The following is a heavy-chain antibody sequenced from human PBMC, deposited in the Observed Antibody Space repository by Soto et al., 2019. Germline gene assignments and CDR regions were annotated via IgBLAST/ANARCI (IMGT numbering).Heavy chain of an antibody. CDR2: TYYRSKWYN. Sequence: PSQTLSLTCAISGDSVSSNSAAWNWIRPSPSRGLEWLGRTYYRSKWYNDYAVSVKSRITINPDTSKNQFSLQLNSVTPEDTAVYYCARESTTVTTAHYYYYMDVWGKGTTVTVSS. D-gene: IGHD4-17*01. J-gene: IGHJ6*03. V-gene: IGHV6-1*01. CDR3: ARESTTVTTAHYYYYMDV. CDR1: GDSVSSNSAA.